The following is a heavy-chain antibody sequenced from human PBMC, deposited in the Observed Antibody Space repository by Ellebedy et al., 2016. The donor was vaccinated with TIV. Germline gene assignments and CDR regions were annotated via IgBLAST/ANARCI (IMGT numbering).Heavy chain of an antibody. Sequence: GESLKISCKGSGYIFTSYWIGWVRQLPGKGLEWMGIIYPGDSDTRYSPSFRGQVAISADKSTSTAYLQWSSLKASDSAMYFCARPGTTATTGFDYWGQGTLVTVSS. CDR2: IYPGDSDT. J-gene: IGHJ4*02. V-gene: IGHV5-51*01. CDR1: GYIFTSYW. D-gene: IGHD1-1*01. CDR3: ARPGTTATTGFDY.